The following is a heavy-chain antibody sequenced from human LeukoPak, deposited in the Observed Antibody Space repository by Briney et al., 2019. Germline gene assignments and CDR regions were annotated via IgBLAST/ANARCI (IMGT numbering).Heavy chain of an antibody. J-gene: IGHJ4*02. CDR1: GGTFSSYA. D-gene: IGHD6-13*01. CDR3: ASSIAAAGPTGY. CDR2: IIPILGIA. Sequence: ASAKVSCKASGGTFSSYAISWVRQAPGQGLEWMGRIIPILGIANYAQKFQGRVTITADKSTSTAYMELSSLRSEDTAVYYCASSIAAAGPTGYWGQGTLVTVSS. V-gene: IGHV1-69*04.